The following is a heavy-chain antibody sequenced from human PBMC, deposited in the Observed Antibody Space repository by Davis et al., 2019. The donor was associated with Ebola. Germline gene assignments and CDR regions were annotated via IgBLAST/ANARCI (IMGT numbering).Heavy chain of an antibody. CDR3: ARDPGFLRLVGAYYFDY. V-gene: IGHV3-30*03. J-gene: IGHJ4*01. D-gene: IGHD3-10*01. CDR2: ISSDTNNK. Sequence: PGGSLRLSCAASGFTFSDYGMHWVRQSPGKGLEWVAVISSDTNNKLYADSVKGRFTISRDNSKNTLFLQVNSLRIEDTAVYYCARDPGFLRLVGAYYFDYWGHGTLVTVSS. CDR1: GFTFSDYG.